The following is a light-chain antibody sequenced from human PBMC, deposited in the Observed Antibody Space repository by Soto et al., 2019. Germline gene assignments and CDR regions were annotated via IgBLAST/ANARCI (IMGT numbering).Light chain of an antibody. CDR3: QQRANWPRT. Sequence: EIVLTQSPATLSLSPGERATLSCRASQSVINYLAWYQQKPGQAPRLLIYDTSNRATGIAAGFSGSGSGTDFTLIISSLEPEDFAVYYCQQRANWPRTFGGGTKVDIK. CDR2: DTS. J-gene: IGKJ4*01. CDR1: QSVINY. V-gene: IGKV3-11*01.